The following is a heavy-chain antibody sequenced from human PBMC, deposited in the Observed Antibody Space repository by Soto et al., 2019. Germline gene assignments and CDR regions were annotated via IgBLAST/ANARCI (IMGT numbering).Heavy chain of an antibody. CDR1: GGSISSGGYY. D-gene: IGHD3-10*01. Sequence: SETLSLTCTVSGGSISSGGYYWSWIRQHPGKGLEWIGYIYYSGSTYYNPSLKSRVTISVDTSKNQFSLKLGSVTAADTAVYYCASSMVRGGLFYFDYWGQGTLVTVSS. V-gene: IGHV4-31*03. J-gene: IGHJ4*02. CDR3: ASSMVRGGLFYFDY. CDR2: IYYSGST.